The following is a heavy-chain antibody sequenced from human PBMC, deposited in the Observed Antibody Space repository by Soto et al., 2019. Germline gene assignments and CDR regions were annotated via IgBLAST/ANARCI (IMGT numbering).Heavy chain of an antibody. Sequence: SETLSLTCTVSGGPISSGGYYWGWIRQHPGKGLEWIGYIYYTGRTDYNPSLKSRVIISVDTSKSQFSLKLSSVTAADTAVYYCARRLWFGENLWFDPWGQGTLVTVSS. CDR3: ARRLWFGENLWFDP. CDR1: GGPISSGGYY. CDR2: IYYTGRT. V-gene: IGHV4-31*03. J-gene: IGHJ5*02. D-gene: IGHD3-10*01.